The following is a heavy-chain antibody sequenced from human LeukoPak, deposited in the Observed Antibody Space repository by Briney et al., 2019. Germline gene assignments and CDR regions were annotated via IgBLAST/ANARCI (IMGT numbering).Heavy chain of an antibody. CDR3: ARDRFGHLWAGYGMDV. CDR1: GFTVSSNY. Sequence: PAGGSLRLSCAASGFTVSSNYMSWVRQAPGKGLEWVSVIYSGGSTYYADSVKGRFTISRDNSKNTLYLQMNSLRAEDTAVYYCARDRFGHLWAGYGMDVWGQGTTVTVSS. J-gene: IGHJ6*02. CDR2: IYSGGST. V-gene: IGHV3-53*01. D-gene: IGHD3-10*02.